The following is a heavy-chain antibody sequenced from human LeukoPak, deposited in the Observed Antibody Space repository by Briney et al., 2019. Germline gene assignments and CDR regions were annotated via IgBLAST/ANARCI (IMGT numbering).Heavy chain of an antibody. CDR3: ARDGSSSWSQGY. D-gene: IGHD6-13*01. J-gene: IGHJ4*02. CDR2: IWYDGGNK. Sequence: GGSLRLSCAASGFTFSYYGMHWVRQAPGKGLEWVAVIWYDGGNKYYADSVKGRFTISRDNSKNTLFLQMNSLRAEDTAVYYCARDGSSSWSQGYWGQGTLVTVSS. V-gene: IGHV3-33*01. CDR1: GFTFSYYG.